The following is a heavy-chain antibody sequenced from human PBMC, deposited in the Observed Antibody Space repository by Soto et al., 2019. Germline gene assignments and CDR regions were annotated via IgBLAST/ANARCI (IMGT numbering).Heavy chain of an antibody. D-gene: IGHD1-26*01. CDR3: ARGPPWDWFDS. J-gene: IGHJ5*01. CDR2: FIPIFSFA. CDR1: GGFFSSYA. Sequence: QVQLVQSGAAVKKPGSSVRVSCKSSGGFFSSYAISWVRQAPGQGLQWMGGFIPIFSFAKVAENFQGRVTVTADESTATAYMDLSSLKSDDTAVYYCARGPPWDWFDSWGQGTLVTVSS. V-gene: IGHV1-69*01.